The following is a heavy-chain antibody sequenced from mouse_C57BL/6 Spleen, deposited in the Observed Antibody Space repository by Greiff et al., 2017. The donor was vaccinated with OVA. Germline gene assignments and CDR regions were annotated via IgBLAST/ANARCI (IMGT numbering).Heavy chain of an antibody. Sequence: VQLQQSGPELVKPGASVKFSCKASGYAFSSSWMNWVKQRPGKGLEWIGRIYPGDGDPNYNGKFKGKATLTADKSSSTAYMQLSSLTSEDSAVYFCARDLYYGSSYWYFDVWGTGTTVTVSS. CDR2: IYPGDGDP. J-gene: IGHJ1*03. D-gene: IGHD1-1*01. CDR1: GYAFSSSW. V-gene: IGHV1-82*01. CDR3: ARDLYYGSSYWYFDV.